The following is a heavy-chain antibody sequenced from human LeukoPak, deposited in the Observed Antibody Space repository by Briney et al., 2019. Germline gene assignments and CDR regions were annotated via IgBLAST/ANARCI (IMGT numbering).Heavy chain of an antibody. CDR2: IIPILGIA. CDR1: GYTFTGYY. V-gene: IGHV1-69*04. CDR3: ARGPGGVQSPHC. J-gene: IGHJ4*02. D-gene: IGHD3-16*01. Sequence: SVKVSCKASGYTFTGYYMHWVRQAPGQGLEWMGRIIPILGIANYAQKFQGRVTITADKSTSTAYMELSSLRSEDTGVYYCARGPGGVQSPHCWGQGALVTVSS.